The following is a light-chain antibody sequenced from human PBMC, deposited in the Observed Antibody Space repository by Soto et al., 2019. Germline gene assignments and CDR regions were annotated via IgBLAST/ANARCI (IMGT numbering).Light chain of an antibody. CDR3: SSFTNTITRYA. CDR2: EVS. CDR1: SSDVGGYNY. J-gene: IGLJ1*01. V-gene: IGLV2-14*01. Sequence: QSALTQPASVSGSPGQSITISCTGTSSDVGGYNYVSWYQQHPGKAPKLMIYEVSYRPSGVSARFSGSKSGDTASLTISGLQAEDEADYYCSSFTNTITRYAFGTGTKVTVL.